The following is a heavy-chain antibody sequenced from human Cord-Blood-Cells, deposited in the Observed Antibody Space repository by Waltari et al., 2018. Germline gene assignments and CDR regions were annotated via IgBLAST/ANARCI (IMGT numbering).Heavy chain of an antibody. CDR1: GGTFSSYA. D-gene: IGHD2-15*01. CDR2: SIPIFGTA. V-gene: IGHV1-69*01. J-gene: IGHJ4*02. Sequence: QVQLVQSGAEVKKPGSSVKVSCKASGGTFSSYAISWVRQAPGQGREWLGGSIPIFGTANDAQQFQGRVTITADESTSTAYMELSSLRSEDTAVYYCARDGDYFDYWGQGTLVTVSS. CDR3: ARDGDYFDY.